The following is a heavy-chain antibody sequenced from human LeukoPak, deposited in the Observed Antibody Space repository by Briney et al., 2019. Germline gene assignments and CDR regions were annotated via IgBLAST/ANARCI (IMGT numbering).Heavy chain of an antibody. Sequence: ASETLSLTCAVYGGSFSGYYWSWIRQPPGKGLEWIGEINHSGSTNYNPSLKSRVTISVDTSKNQFSLRLSSVTAADTAVYYCARVLEGSSGQHWYFDLWGCGTLVTVSS. CDR2: INHSGST. V-gene: IGHV4-34*01. D-gene: IGHD6-19*01. CDR3: ARVLEGSSGQHWYFDL. J-gene: IGHJ2*01. CDR1: GGSFSGYY.